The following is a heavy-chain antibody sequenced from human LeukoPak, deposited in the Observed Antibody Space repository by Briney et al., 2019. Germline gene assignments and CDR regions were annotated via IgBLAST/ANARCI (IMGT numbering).Heavy chain of an antibody. V-gene: IGHV3-30-3*01. Sequence: GRSLRLSCAASGFTFGSYAMHWVRQAPGKGLEWVAVISYDGSNKYYADSVKGRFTISRDNSKNTLYLQMNSLRAEDTAVYYCARDGPILTKNYFDYWGQGTLVTVSS. D-gene: IGHD2-8*01. J-gene: IGHJ4*02. CDR3: ARDGPILTKNYFDY. CDR2: ISYDGSNK. CDR1: GFTFGSYA.